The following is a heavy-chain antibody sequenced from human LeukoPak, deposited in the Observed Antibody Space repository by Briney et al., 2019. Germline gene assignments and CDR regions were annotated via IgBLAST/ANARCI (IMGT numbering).Heavy chain of an antibody. Sequence: GGSLRLSCAASGFTFSSYEMNWVRQAPGKGLEWVSYISSSGSTIYYADSVKGRSTISRDNAKSSLYLQMNSLRAEDTAVYYCAKNLDRYDYWGQGTLVTVSS. CDR3: AKNLDRYDY. J-gene: IGHJ4*02. V-gene: IGHV3-48*03. D-gene: IGHD1-1*01. CDR2: ISSSGSTI. CDR1: GFTFSSYE.